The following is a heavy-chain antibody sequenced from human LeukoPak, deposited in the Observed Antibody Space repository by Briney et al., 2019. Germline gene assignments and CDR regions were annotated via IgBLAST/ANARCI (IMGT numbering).Heavy chain of an antibody. J-gene: IGHJ5*02. CDR2: IKQDGSEK. CDR3: AGGSGYLITS. Sequence: PGGSLRLSCAATGFSFRSYWMKWVRQAPGKGLEWLAIIKQDGSEKHYKGSVEGRFTISRDNAKNSLHLQMNSLRAEGTAVYYCAGGSGYLITSWGQGTLVTVSS. CDR1: GFSFRSYW. V-gene: IGHV3-7*01. D-gene: IGHD3-9*01.